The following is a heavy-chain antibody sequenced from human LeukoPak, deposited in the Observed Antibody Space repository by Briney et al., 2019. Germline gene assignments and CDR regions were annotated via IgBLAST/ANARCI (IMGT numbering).Heavy chain of an antibody. J-gene: IGHJ4*02. CDR1: GFTFRNYG. V-gene: IGHV3-33*01. CDR3: ARFEVDYGLDY. Sequence: PGGSLRLSCAASGFTFRNYGMHWVRQAPGKGLEWVAVIWSDGSQKYYADSVKGRFTISRDNSKNTMYLQMNSLKAEDTAVYHCARFEVDYGLDYWGQGTLVTVSS. CDR2: IWSDGSQK. D-gene: IGHD4-17*01.